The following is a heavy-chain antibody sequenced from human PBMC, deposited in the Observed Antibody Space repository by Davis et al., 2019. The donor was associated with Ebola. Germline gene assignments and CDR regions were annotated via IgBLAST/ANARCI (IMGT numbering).Heavy chain of an antibody. V-gene: IGHV4-59*12. CDR3: ASPLQPGAS. CDR1: GGSFSGYY. Sequence: SETLSLTCAVYGGSFSGYYWSWIRQPPGKGLEWIGYIYYSGSTNYNPSLKSRVTISVDTSKNQFSLKLSSVTAADTAVYYCASPLQPGASWSQGTLVTVSS. D-gene: IGHD2-2*01. J-gene: IGHJ5*02. CDR2: IYYSGST.